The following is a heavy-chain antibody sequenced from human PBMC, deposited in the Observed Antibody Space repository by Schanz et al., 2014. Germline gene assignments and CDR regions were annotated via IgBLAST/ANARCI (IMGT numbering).Heavy chain of an antibody. J-gene: IGHJ4*02. D-gene: IGHD1-26*01. CDR3: ARGDTTESYYSAGAPREY. V-gene: IGHV3-33*01. CDR1: GFTFRSHG. Sequence: QVQLVESGGGVVQPGRSLRLSCPAPGFTFRSHGMPWVRPAPGKGLEWVAVIWYDGSNEYSADSGKGRFTISRDDSKNTLWLQRSSRRAEDAAVYCGARGDTTESYYSAGAPREYWGQG. CDR2: IWYDGSNE.